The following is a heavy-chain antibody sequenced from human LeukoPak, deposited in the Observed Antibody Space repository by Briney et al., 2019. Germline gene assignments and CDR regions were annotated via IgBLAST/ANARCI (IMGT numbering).Heavy chain of an antibody. D-gene: IGHD3-10*01. Sequence: PGGSLRLSCAASGFTFDDYGMSWVRQAPGKGLEWVSGINWNGGSTGYADSVKGRFTISRDNAKNSLYLQMNSLRAEDTALYYCAREERITMVRGVIITFLYMDVWGKGTTVTVSS. CDR1: GFTFDDYG. CDR3: AREERITMVRGVIITFLYMDV. CDR2: INWNGGST. V-gene: IGHV3-20*04. J-gene: IGHJ6*03.